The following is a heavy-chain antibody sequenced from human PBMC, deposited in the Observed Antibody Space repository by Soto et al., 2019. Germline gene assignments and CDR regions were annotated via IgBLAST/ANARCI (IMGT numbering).Heavy chain of an antibody. CDR3: AKYPHCSEYSGSRLGEYYFDY. V-gene: IGHV3-30*18. J-gene: IGHJ4*02. Sequence: QVQLVESGGGVVQPGRSLRLSCAASGFTFSSYGMHWVRQAPGKGLEWVAVISYDGSNKYYADSVKGRFTISSDNSKNTLYLQMNSLRAEDTAVYYCAKYPHCSEYSGSRLGEYYFDYWGQGTLVTVSS. CDR2: ISYDGSNK. D-gene: IGHD1-26*01. CDR1: GFTFSSYG.